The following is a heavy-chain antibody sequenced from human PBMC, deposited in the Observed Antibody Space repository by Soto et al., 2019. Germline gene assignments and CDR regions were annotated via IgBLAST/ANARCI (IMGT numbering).Heavy chain of an antibody. CDR1: GFNFDDYA. J-gene: IGHJ4*02. CDR2: ISWNSGDT. CDR3: AKDRIAARGFAFDY. D-gene: IGHD6-25*01. Sequence: GGSLRLSCAASGFNFDDYAMHWVRQAPGKGLEWVSGISWNSGDTDYVDSVKGRFTISRDNAKNSLYLQMNSLRPEDTAFYYCAKDRIAARGFAFDYWGQGTLVTVPS. V-gene: IGHV3-9*01.